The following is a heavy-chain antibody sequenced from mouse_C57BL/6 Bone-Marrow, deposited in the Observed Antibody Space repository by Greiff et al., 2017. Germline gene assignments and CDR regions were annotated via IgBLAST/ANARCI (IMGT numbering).Heavy chain of an antibody. CDR2: INPSTGGT. D-gene: IGHD1-1*01. J-gene: IGHJ4*01. CDR3: ARYPPGYYSSSYGAMDY. CDR1: GYSFTGYY. Sequence: VQLQQSGPELVKPGASVKISCKASGYSFTGYYMNWVKQSPDKSLEWIGEINPSTGGTTYNQKFKAKATLTVDKSSSTAYMQLKSLTSEDSAVYYCARYPPGYYSSSYGAMDYWGQGTSVTVSS. V-gene: IGHV1-42*01.